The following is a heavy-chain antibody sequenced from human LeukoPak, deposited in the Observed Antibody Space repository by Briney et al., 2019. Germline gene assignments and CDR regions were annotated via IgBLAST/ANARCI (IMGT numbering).Heavy chain of an antibody. Sequence: SQTLSLTCTVSGGSISSGSYYWSWIRQPAGKGLEWIGRIYTSGRTNYNPSLKSRVTISVDTSKNQFSLKLSSVTAADTAVYYCARDRIDYDFWSGYAYNWFDPWGQGTLVTVSS. CDR2: IYTSGRT. V-gene: IGHV4-61*02. D-gene: IGHD3-3*01. CDR3: ARDRIDYDFWSGYAYNWFDP. CDR1: GGSISSGSYY. J-gene: IGHJ5*02.